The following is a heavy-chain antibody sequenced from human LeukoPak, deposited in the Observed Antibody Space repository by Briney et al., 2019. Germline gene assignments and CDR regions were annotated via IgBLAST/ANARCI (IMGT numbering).Heavy chain of an antibody. J-gene: IGHJ4*02. Sequence: GASVKVSCKASGYTFTSYDINWMRQAAGQGLEWMGWMNPNSGNTGYAQKFQGRVTMTRNTSISTAYMELSSLRSEDTAVYYCAVGELFRLVDYWGQGTLVTVSS. D-gene: IGHD3-10*01. V-gene: IGHV1-8*01. CDR1: GYTFTSYD. CDR3: AVGELFRLVDY. CDR2: MNPNSGNT.